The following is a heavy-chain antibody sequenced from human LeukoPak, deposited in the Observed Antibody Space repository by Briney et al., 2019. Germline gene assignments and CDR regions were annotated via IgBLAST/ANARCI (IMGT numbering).Heavy chain of an antibody. CDR2: IKQDGSET. J-gene: IGHJ3*02. CDR1: GFSFIDYW. CDR3: ARDRYSGSYPIIDAFDI. Sequence: PGGSLRLSCAASGFSFIDYWMTWVRQAPGKGLEWVSNIKQDGSETYYVDSVKGRFTISRDNAKNSLYLQMNSLRAEDTAVYYCARDRYSGSYPIIDAFDIWGQGTMVTVSS. D-gene: IGHD1-26*01. V-gene: IGHV3-7*01.